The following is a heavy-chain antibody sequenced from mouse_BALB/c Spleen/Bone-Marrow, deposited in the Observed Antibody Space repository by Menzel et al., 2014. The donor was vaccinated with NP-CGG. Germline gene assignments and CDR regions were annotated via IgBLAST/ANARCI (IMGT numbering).Heavy chain of an antibody. J-gene: IGHJ2*01. CDR3: ARRYYGSSFSYFDY. CDR2: ISSGSSTI. CDR1: GFTFSSFG. D-gene: IGHD1-1*01. V-gene: IGHV5-17*02. Sequence: EVKLQESGGGLVQPEGSRKLSCAASGFTFSSFGMHWVRQAPEKGLEWVAYISSGSSTIYYTDTVKGRFTISRDNPKNTRFLQMTSLRSEDTAMYYCARRYYGSSFSYFDYWGQGTTLTVSS.